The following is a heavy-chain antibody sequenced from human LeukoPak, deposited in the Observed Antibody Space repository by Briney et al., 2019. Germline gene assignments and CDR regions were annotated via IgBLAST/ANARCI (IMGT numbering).Heavy chain of an antibody. CDR2: ISGDGGST. CDR1: GFTFDDYA. D-gene: IGHD4-17*01. Sequence: GGSLRLSCAASGFTFDDYAMYWVRQGPGKGLEWVSLISGDGGSTYDADSVKGRFIISRDNSKNSLYLQMNSLRTEDTALYYCAKALTTVTNSYYYGMDVWGQGTTVTVSS. CDR3: AKALTTVTNSYYYGMDV. V-gene: IGHV3-43*02. J-gene: IGHJ6*02.